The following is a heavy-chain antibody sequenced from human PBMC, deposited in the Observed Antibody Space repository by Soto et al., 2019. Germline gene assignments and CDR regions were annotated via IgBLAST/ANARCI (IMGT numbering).Heavy chain of an antibody. CDR1: GFTFSSYW. CDR3: ARASDCSGGSCYLFDY. V-gene: IGHV3-74*01. CDR2: INSDGSST. D-gene: IGHD2-15*01. Sequence: GGSLRLSCAASGFTFSSYWMHWVRQAPGKGLVWVSRINSDGSSTSYADSVKGRFTISRDNAKNTLYLQMNSLRAEDTAVYYCARASDCSGGSCYLFDYWGQGTLVTVSS. J-gene: IGHJ4*02.